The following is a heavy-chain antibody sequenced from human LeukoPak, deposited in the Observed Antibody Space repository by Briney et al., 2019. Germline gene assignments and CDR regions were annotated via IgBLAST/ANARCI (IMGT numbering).Heavy chain of an antibody. J-gene: IGHJ4*02. D-gene: IGHD3-16*02. CDR1: GFTFSSYG. V-gene: IGHV3-30*02. CDR3: AKLMITFGGVIAPLGY. Sequence: GGSLRLSCAASGFTFSSYGMHWVRQAPGKGLEWVAFIRYDGSNKYYADSVKGRFTISRDNSKNTLYLQMNSLRAEDTAVYYCAKLMITFGGVIAPLGYWGQGTLVTVSS. CDR2: IRYDGSNK.